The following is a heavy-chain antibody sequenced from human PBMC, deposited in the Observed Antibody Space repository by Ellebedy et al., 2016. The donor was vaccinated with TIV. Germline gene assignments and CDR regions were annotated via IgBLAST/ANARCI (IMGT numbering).Heavy chain of an antibody. D-gene: IGHD5-18*01. J-gene: IGHJ6*02. CDR2: ISSSGSTI. V-gene: IGHV3-11*01. CDR3: AREGDTAMVHGMDV. Sequence: GESLKISCAASGFTFSDFYMSWIRQAPGKGLEWVSYISSSGSTIYYADSVKGRFTISRDNVKNSLYLQINSLRAEDTAVYYCAREGDTAMVHGMDVWGQGTTVTVSS. CDR1: GFTFSDFY.